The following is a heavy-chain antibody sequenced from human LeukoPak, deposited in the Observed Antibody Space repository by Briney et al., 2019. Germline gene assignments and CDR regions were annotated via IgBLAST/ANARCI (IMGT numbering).Heavy chain of an antibody. J-gene: IGHJ4*02. CDR3: ARDGGSYDY. CDR2: INSNSGAI. V-gene: IGHV1-2*02. CDR1: GYTFTAYY. D-gene: IGHD1-26*01. Sequence: ASVKVSCKTSGYTFTAYYIHWVRQAPGQGLEWMGWINSNSGAINYAQKFQGRVTMTRDTSINTAYMELSSLRSDDTAVYYCARDGGSYDYWGQGTLVTVSS.